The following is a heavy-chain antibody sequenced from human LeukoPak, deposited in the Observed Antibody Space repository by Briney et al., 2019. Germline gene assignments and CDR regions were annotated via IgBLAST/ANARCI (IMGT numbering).Heavy chain of an antibody. D-gene: IGHD2-2*01. J-gene: IGHJ6*03. V-gene: IGHV4-34*01. CDR3: AREQSMYCSSTSCLWNYYYYMDV. CDR1: GGSFSGYY. Sequence: SETLSLTCAVYGGSFSGYYWSWIRQPPGKGLEWIGYIYHSGSTYYNPSLKSRVTISVDTSKNQFSLGLSSVTAADTAVYYCAREQSMYCSSTSCLWNYYYYMDVWGKGTTVTVSS. CDR2: IYHSGST.